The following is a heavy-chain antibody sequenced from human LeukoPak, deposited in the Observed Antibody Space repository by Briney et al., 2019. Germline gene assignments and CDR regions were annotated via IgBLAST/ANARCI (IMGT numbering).Heavy chain of an antibody. V-gene: IGHV4-39*07. J-gene: IGHJ4*02. CDR3: ARDRGLRYFDWLLYSRYFDY. CDR1: GGSISSINYY. Sequence: SETLSLTCTVSGGSISSINYYWGWIRQPPGKGLEWIGSIYNSGSTYYNPSFKSRVIVSLDTSKNQFSLKLSSVTAADTAVYYCARDRGLRYFDWLLYSRYFDYWGQGTLVTVSS. CDR2: IYNSGST. D-gene: IGHD3-9*01.